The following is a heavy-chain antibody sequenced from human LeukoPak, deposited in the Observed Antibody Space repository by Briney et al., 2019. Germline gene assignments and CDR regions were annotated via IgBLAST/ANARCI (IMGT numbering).Heavy chain of an antibody. J-gene: IGHJ4*02. Sequence: GASVKVSCKASGYTFTSYDINWVRQATGQGLEWMGWMNPNSGNTGYAQKFQGRVTITADKSTSTAYMELSSLRSEDTAVYYCARAPPGGGSGGSPRWIVDYWGQGTLVTVSS. CDR2: MNPNSGNT. CDR3: ARAPPGGGSGGSPRWIVDY. D-gene: IGHD2-15*01. CDR1: GYTFTSYD. V-gene: IGHV1-8*01.